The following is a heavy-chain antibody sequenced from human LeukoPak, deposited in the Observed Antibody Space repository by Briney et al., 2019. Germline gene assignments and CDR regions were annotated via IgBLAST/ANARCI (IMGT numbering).Heavy chain of an antibody. Sequence: SETLSLTCTVSGGSISSYYWSWIRQPPGKGLEWIGRIYTSGSTNYNPSLKSRVTMSVDTSKNQFSLKLSSVTAADTAVYYCASGYGDSYYYYYMDVWGKGTTVTVSS. CDR2: IYTSGST. V-gene: IGHV4-4*07. CDR3: ASGYGDSYYYYYMDV. CDR1: GGSISSYY. J-gene: IGHJ6*03. D-gene: IGHD4-17*01.